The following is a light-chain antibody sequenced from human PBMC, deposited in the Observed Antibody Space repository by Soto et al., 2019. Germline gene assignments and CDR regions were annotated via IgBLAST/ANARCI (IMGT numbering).Light chain of an antibody. CDR1: HSVTTY. V-gene: IGKV3-11*02. J-gene: IGKJ4*01. CDR2: DAS. Sequence: EIVMTQSPATLSVSPGERATFSFSASHSVTTYLAWYQQKPGQGPRLLIYDASTRATGIPDRFSGSGSGRDFSLTIRGLKPEDFAVYFGQQYSSSKGLTFGGGTKV. CDR3: QQYSSSKGLT.